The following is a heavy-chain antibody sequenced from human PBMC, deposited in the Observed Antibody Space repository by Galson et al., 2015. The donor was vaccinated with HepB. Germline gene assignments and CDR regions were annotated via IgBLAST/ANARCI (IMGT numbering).Heavy chain of an antibody. CDR3: ATAPGDYYYYYYMDV. CDR1: GYTFTGYY. V-gene: IGHV1-2*02. J-gene: IGHJ6*03. D-gene: IGHD2-2*01. Sequence: SVKVSCKASGYTFTGYYMHWVRQAPGQGLEWMGWINPNSGGTNYAQKFQGRVTMTRDTSISTAYMELSRLRSDDTAVYYRATAPGDYYYYYYMDVWGKGTTVTVSS. CDR2: INPNSGGT.